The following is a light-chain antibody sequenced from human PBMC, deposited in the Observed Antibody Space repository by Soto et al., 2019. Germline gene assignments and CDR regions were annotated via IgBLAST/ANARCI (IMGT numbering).Light chain of an antibody. CDR2: KAS. CDR3: QQYYKTPWT. V-gene: IGKV1-5*03. J-gene: IGKJ1*01. Sequence: GDRVTITCRASQSISSWLAWYQQKPGKAPKLLIYKASSLESGVPSRFSGSGSGTEFTLTISSLQAEDVAVYYCQQYYKTPWTFGQGTKVDIK. CDR1: QSISSW.